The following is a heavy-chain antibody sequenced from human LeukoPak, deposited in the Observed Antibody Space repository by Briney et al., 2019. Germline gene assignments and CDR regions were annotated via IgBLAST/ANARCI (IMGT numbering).Heavy chain of an antibody. CDR1: GFTFGDYV. J-gene: IGHJ5*01. CDR2: IRTKAYGGTA. V-gene: IGHV3-49*03. D-gene: IGHD3-3*01. Sequence: GGSLRLSCKASGFTFGDYVVSWFRQAPGKGLEWVGFIRTKAYGGTAEYAASVKGRFTISRDDSESIAYLQMNSLRTEDTAVYYCTRGSDTVFGVARDGFDSWGQGTLVTVSS. CDR3: TRGSDTVFGVARDGFDS.